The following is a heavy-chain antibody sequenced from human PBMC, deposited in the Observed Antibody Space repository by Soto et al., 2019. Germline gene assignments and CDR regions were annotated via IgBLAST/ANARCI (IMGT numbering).Heavy chain of an antibody. D-gene: IGHD5-12*01. Sequence: EVQLLESGGGLVQPGGSLRLSRAASGFTFSSYAMSWVRQAPGKGLEWVSAISGSGGSTYYADSVKGRFTISRDNSKNTLYLQMNSLRAEDTAVYYCAKDRGRDGYNFFPYYYYGMDVWGQGTTVTVSS. CDR2: ISGSGGST. CDR3: AKDRGRDGYNFFPYYYYGMDV. CDR1: GFTFSSYA. V-gene: IGHV3-23*01. J-gene: IGHJ6*02.